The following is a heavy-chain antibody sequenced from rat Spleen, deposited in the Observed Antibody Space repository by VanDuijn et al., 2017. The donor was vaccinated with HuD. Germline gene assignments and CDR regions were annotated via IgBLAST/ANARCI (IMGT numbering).Heavy chain of an antibody. V-gene: IGHV4-2*01. Sequence: EVKLVESGGGLVHPGRSLKLSCAVSGFNFDDYWMTWVRQAPGKGLEWIGEINKDSSTINYSPSFKDKFTISRDNDQNTLYLQMIKLGSKDKAIYYCALWYYFYYWGQGVMVTVSS. CDR2: INKDSSTI. J-gene: IGHJ2*01. D-gene: IGHD1-3*01. CDR3: ALWYYFYY. CDR1: GFNFDDYW.